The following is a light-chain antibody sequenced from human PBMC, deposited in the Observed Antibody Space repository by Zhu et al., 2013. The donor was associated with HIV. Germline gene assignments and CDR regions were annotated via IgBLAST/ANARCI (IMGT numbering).Light chain of an antibody. V-gene: IGKV1-5*01. CDR3: QQINSYPFT. CDR1: QSISSW. Sequence: DIQMTQSPSTLSASVGDRVTITCRASQSISSWLAWYQQKPGKAPKLLIYAASTLQSGVPSRFSGSGSGTEFTLTISSLQPEDSATYYCQQINSYPFTFGPGTKVDIK. J-gene: IGKJ3*01. CDR2: AAS.